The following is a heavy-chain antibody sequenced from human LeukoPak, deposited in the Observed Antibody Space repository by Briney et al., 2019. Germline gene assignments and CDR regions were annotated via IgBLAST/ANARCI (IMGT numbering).Heavy chain of an antibody. CDR1: GGSFSGYY. D-gene: IGHD1-26*01. CDR2: INHSGST. CDR3: ARHVGALTVPHSNYFDY. V-gene: IGHV4-34*01. Sequence: SSETLSLTCAVYGGSFSGYYWSWIRQPPGKGLEWIGEINHSGSTNYNPSLKSRVTISVDTSKNQFSLKLSSVTAADTAVYYCARHVGALTVPHSNYFDYWGQGTLVTVSS. J-gene: IGHJ4*02.